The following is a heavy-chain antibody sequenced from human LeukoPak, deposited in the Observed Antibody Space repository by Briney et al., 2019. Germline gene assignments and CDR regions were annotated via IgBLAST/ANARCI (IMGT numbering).Heavy chain of an antibody. D-gene: IGHD5-24*01. J-gene: IGHJ4*02. Sequence: GASVKVSFKASGYTFTCHYMHWVRQAPGQGLEWMGRIDINSGGTTFAHHFQGRVTLTRDTSISTGYMELSGLTSDDTAVYYCATNRVGSSFDYWGQGTLVSVSS. CDR1: GYTFTCHY. CDR3: ATNRVGSSFDY. V-gene: IGHV1-2*02. CDR2: IDINSGGT.